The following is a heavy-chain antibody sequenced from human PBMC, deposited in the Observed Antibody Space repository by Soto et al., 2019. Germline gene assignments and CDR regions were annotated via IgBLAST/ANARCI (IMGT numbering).Heavy chain of an antibody. CDR2: IYYSGST. Sequence: SETLSLTCTVSGGSISSSSYYWGWIRQPPGKGLEWIGSIYYSGSTYYNPSLKSRVTISVDTSKNQFSLKMSSVTAADTAVYYCARINWTRPAHRPDYYYYSGMDVWGQGTTVTVSS. D-gene: IGHD3-3*01. J-gene: IGHJ6*02. CDR1: GGSISSSSYY. V-gene: IGHV4-39*01. CDR3: ARINWTRPAHRPDYYYYSGMDV.